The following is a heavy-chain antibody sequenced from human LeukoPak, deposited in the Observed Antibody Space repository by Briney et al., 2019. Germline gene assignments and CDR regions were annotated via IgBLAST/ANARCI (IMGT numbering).Heavy chain of an antibody. Sequence: GGSLRLSSAASGFTVSDSYMAWVCQAPGKGLEWVSSIYKDGSTNHADSVKGRFTVSRDNSKNTLYLQMISLRGDDTSVYYCAKIDMWNPAYWGQGTLVTVSS. CDR1: GFTVSDSY. V-gene: IGHV3-66*02. CDR2: IYKDGST. J-gene: IGHJ4*02. CDR3: AKIDMWNPAY. D-gene: IGHD1-1*01.